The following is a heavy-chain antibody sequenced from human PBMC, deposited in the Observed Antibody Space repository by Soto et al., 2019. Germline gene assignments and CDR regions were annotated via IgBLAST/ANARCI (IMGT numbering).Heavy chain of an antibody. J-gene: IGHJ4*02. CDR2: IYPGDSDT. V-gene: IGHV5-51*01. CDR1: GYSFVSHW. CDR3: ARLSSYGDYLDY. D-gene: IGHD4-17*01. Sequence: GASLKISCKGSGYSFVSHWIGWVRQMPGKGLEWMGIIYPGDSDTKYSPSFQGQVTISADKSITTTYLQWSSLKASDTAMYFCARLSSYGDYLDYWGQGTLVTVSS.